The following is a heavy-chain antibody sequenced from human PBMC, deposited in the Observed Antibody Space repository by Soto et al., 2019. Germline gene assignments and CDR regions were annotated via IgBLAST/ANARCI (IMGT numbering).Heavy chain of an antibody. CDR2: INPSVGGT. CDR1: GYFFNNFY. J-gene: IGHJ6*01. V-gene: IGHV1-46*02. CDR3: ARGGSVVLVAGHIYIYHYGMDL. D-gene: IGHD2-8*02. Sequence: QVQLMQSEAVVKRPGTSVRLSCEASGYFFNNFYMHWVRQAPGQGPEWIGMINPSVGGTTYAQKFLGRVTMTWGTSGDAFNMDLNSLTSEGTAVYYCARGGSVVLVAGHIYIYHYGMDLWGPGTALTVSS.